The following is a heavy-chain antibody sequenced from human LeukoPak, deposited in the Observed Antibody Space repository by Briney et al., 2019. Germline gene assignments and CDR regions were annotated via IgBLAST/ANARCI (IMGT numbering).Heavy chain of an antibody. CDR3: ARGSPSPVN. CDR1: GFTFRSYE. CDR2: ISSSGGTI. V-gene: IGHV3-48*03. Sequence: PGGSLRLCCAASGFTFRSYEMNWVRQAPGKGLEWVSYISSSGGTIYYAGSGQGPFTISRDNAKNSLYLQMSSLRVEDTAVYYCARGSPSPVNWGQGTLVTVSS. J-gene: IGHJ4*02.